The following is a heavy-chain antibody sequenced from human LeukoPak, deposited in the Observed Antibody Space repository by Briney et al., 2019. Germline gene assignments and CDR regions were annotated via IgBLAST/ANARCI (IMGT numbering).Heavy chain of an antibody. D-gene: IGHD4-23*01. J-gene: IGHJ4*02. CDR1: GGSISSYY. V-gene: IGHV4-59*06. Sequence: PSETLSLTCTVSGGSISSYYWSWIRQHPGKGLEWIGYIYYSGSTYYNPSLKSRVTISVDTSKNQFSLKLSSVTAADTAVYYCAREYGGNSDYYFDYWGQGTLVTVSS. CDR3: AREYGGNSDYYFDY. CDR2: IYYSGST.